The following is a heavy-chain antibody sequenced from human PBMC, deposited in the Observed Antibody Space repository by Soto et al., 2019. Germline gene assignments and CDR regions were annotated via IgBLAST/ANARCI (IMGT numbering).Heavy chain of an antibody. CDR2: LTPSGGNT. Sequence: EVQLLDSGGGLVQPGGSLRLSCAASGFTFSTYAMTWVRQAPGKGLEWVSTLTPSGGNTYYADSVQGRFTISRDNSMNTLYLQMNSLRAEDTAVYYCAGRYCPNGVCYTNYYYYIDVWGEGPTVTVSS. CDR1: GFTFSTYA. V-gene: IGHV3-23*01. D-gene: IGHD2-8*01. CDR3: AGRYCPNGVCYTNYYYYIDV. J-gene: IGHJ6*03.